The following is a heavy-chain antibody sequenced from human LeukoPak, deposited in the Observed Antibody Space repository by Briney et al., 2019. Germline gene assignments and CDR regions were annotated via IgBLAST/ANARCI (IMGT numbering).Heavy chain of an antibody. J-gene: IGHJ4*02. CDR1: LFTFSDSV. D-gene: IGHD1-1*01. Sequence: SLRLSCAPSLFTFSDSVMHWVHQASAKGLDWVGHIGNKVSNYGTEYAPSLRGRFTISRDDSEDTAYLQLDSLKTDDTAVYYCAGNYNSWTGLNYWGQGTLVTVSS. CDR3: AGNYNSWTGLNY. CDR2: IGNKVSNYGT. V-gene: IGHV3-73*01.